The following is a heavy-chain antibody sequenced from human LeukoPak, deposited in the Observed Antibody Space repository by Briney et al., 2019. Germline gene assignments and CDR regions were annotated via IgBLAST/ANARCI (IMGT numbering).Heavy chain of an antibody. J-gene: IGHJ6*03. V-gene: IGHV5-51*01. D-gene: IGHD2/OR15-2a*01. CDR1: GYSFTSYW. Sequence: GESLKISCKGSGYSFTSYWIAWVRQMPGKGLECMGIIYPDDSDTTYSPSFQGQVTISADKSISTAYLQWSSLKASDTAMYYCARRGFYDYYRNSYYMDVWGKGTTVTVSS. CDR3: ARRGFYDYYRNSYYMDV. CDR2: IYPDDSDT.